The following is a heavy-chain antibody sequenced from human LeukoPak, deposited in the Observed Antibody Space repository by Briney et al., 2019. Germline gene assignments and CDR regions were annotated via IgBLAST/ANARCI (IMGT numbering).Heavy chain of an antibody. CDR2: IYYSGST. J-gene: IGHJ5*02. Sequence: PSETLSLTCTVSGGSISSYYWSWIRQPPGKGLEWIGCIYYSGSTNYNPSLKSRATISVDTSKNQFSLKLSSVTAADTAVYYCARDEYGSGWGWFDPWGQGTLVTVSS. V-gene: IGHV4-59*01. CDR1: GGSISSYY. D-gene: IGHD6-19*01. CDR3: ARDEYGSGWGWFDP.